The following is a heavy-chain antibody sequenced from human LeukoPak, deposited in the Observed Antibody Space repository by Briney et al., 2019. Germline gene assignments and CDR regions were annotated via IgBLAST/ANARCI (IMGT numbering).Heavy chain of an antibody. J-gene: IGHJ4*02. CDR2: IIPIFGTA. CDR1: GGTFSSYA. CDR3: ARARAVDTAMVPDY. Sequence: ASVKVSCKASGGTFSSYAISWVRQAPGQGLEWMGGIIPIFGTASYAQKFQGRVTITADKSTSTAYMELSSLRSEDTAVYYCARARAVDTAMVPDYWGQGTLVTVSS. D-gene: IGHD5-18*01. V-gene: IGHV1-69*06.